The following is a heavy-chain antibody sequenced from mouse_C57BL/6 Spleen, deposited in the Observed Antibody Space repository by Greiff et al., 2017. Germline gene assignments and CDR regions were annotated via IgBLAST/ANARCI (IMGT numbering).Heavy chain of an antibody. V-gene: IGHV5-16*01. J-gene: IGHJ4*01. CDR2: INYDGSST. CDR3: ARDHYYYGSSYYAMDY. D-gene: IGHD1-1*01. CDR1: GFTFSDYY. Sequence: EVKVEESEGGLVQPGSSMKLSCTASGFTFSDYYMAWVRQVPEKGLEWVANINYDGSSTYYLDSLKSRFIISRDNAKNILYLQMSSLKSEDTATYYCARDHYYYGSSYYAMDYWGQGTSVTVSS.